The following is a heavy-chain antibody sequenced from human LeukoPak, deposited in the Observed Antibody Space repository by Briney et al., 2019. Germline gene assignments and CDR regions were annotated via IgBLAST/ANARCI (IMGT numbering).Heavy chain of an antibody. CDR1: AYTFTSYD. CDR3: ARSPVGVRKKHDL. J-gene: IGHJ5*02. D-gene: IGHD3-10*01. CDR2: MNPTSGHT. V-gene: IGHV1-8*01. Sequence: ASVTVSFTASAYTFTSYDINWVRQAPGQGLEWMGWMNPTSGHTGYVQKFQGRITMTRDTSVSTAYMELNSLTSEDTAVYYCARSPVGVRKKHDLWGQGTLVIVSS.